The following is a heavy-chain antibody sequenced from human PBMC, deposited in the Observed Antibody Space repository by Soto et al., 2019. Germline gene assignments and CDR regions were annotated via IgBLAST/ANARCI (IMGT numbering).Heavy chain of an antibody. J-gene: IGHJ6*02. D-gene: IGHD6-6*01. CDR1: GFTFHDYT. V-gene: IGHV3-43*01. Sequence: EVQLVESGGVVVQPGGSLRLSCAASGFTFHDYTMHWVRQTPGKGLEWVSLISWDGGSTYYGDSVKGRFTISRDNSKNSVYLQMNSLRIEDTALYYCAKDVIAARPYYYYGLDVWGQGTTVTVSS. CDR3: AKDVIAARPYYYYGLDV. CDR2: ISWDGGST.